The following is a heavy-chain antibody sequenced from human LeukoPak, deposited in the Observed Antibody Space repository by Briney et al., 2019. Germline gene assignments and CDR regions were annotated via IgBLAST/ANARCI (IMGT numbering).Heavy chain of an antibody. V-gene: IGHV3-74*01. Sequence: WGSLTLSCAASGFTFSSYWMYWVRQAPGKGRVGVSRINTDGSSTTYADSVKGRFTISRDKAKNTVYLQMNSLRAEDTAVYYCARVLAVAGTGAFDIWGQGTMVTVSS. D-gene: IGHD6-19*01. CDR3: ARVLAVAGTGAFDI. CDR2: INTDGSST. J-gene: IGHJ3*02. CDR1: GFTFSSYW.